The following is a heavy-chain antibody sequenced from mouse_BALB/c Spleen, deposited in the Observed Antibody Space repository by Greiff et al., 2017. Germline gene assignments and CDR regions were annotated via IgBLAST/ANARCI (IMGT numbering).Heavy chain of an antibody. CDR1: GFTFSDYG. J-gene: IGHJ2*01. Sequence: EVKVVESGGGLVQPGGSRKLSCAASGFTFSDYGMAWVRQAPGKGPEWVAFISNLAYSIYYADTVTGRFTISRENAKNTLYLEMSSLRSEDTAMYYCARVDYYGSSYDFDYWGQGTTLTVSS. D-gene: IGHD1-1*01. CDR2: ISNLAYSI. V-gene: IGHV5-15*02. CDR3: ARVDYYGSSYDFDY.